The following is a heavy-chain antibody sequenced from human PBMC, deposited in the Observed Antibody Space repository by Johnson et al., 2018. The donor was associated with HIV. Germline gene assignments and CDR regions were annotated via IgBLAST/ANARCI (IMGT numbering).Heavy chain of an antibody. J-gene: IGHJ3*02. CDR2: IYSGGST. CDR1: GLSFSSYG. D-gene: IGHD6-19*01. CDR3: ARDGWGSRGWDDAFDI. V-gene: IGHV3-NL1*01. Sequence: QVQLVESVGGLVQPGRSVRLSCAASGLSFSSYGMEWVRQAPGKGLEWVSVIYSGGSTYYADSVKGRVTISRDNSKNTLYLQMNSLRAEDTAVYYCARDGWGSRGWDDAFDIWGQGTMVTVSS.